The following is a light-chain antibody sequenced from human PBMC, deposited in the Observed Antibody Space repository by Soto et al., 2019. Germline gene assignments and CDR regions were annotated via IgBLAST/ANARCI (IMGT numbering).Light chain of an antibody. V-gene: IGKV3-11*01. CDR1: QSIGLA. J-gene: IGKJ1*01. CDR2: DAS. Sequence: IVVTQYIATLSLSPGERATLSCRASQSIGLAIAWYQHKPGQAPRLLIFDASQRATGIPARFRGSGSGTDLTLSINSLEPEGFAVSDGQQRTDRPPWTFGQGTQVEIK. CDR3: QQRTDRPPWT.